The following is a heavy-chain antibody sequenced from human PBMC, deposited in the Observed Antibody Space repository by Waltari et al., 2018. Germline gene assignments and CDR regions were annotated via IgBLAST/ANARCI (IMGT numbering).Heavy chain of an antibody. CDR3: ARGSLEYYDFWSGTNWFDP. CDR1: GYTFTSYY. J-gene: IGHJ5*02. V-gene: IGHV1-46*01. D-gene: IGHD3-3*01. CDR2: INPSGGST. Sequence: QVQLVQSGAEVKKPGASVQVSCKASGYTFTSYYMHRVRQATGQGLEWMGIINPSGGSTSYAQKFQGRVTMTRDTSTSTVYMELSSLRSEDTAVYYCARGSLEYYDFWSGTNWFDPWGQGTLVTVSS.